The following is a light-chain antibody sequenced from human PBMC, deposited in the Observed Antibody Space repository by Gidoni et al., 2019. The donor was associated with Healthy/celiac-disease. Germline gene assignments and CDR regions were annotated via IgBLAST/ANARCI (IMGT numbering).Light chain of an antibody. CDR3: SSYTSSSTPFV. Sequence: QSALTQPASVSGSPGQSITISCTGTSSDVGGYNYVSWYHQHPGKAPKLMIYEVSNRPSGVSNRFSGSKSGNTASLTISGLQAEDEADYYCSSYTSSSTPFVFGGGTKLTVL. J-gene: IGLJ3*02. CDR2: EVS. V-gene: IGLV2-14*01. CDR1: SSDVGGYNY.